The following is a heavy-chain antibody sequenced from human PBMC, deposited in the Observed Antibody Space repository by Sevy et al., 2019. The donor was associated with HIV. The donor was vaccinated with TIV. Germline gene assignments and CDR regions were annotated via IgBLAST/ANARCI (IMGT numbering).Heavy chain of an antibody. V-gene: IGHV4-61*01. CDR1: GGSVSSGNSY. D-gene: IGHD6-13*01. Sequence: SESLSLTCGVSGGSVSSGNSYWGWIRQPPGKGLEWIGYISYIGSTNYNPSLKSRVTISVDTSKIQLSLRLSSVTAADTAVYYCVRDRIAAAGGFFDYWGQGTLVTVSS. CDR2: ISYIGST. CDR3: VRDRIAAAGGFFDY. J-gene: IGHJ4*02.